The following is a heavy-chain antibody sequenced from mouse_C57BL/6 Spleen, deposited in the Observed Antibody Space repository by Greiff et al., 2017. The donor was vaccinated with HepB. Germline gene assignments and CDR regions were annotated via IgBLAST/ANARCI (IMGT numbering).Heavy chain of an antibody. CDR2: IYPGDGDT. V-gene: IGHV1-82*01. J-gene: IGHJ3*01. Sequence: QVQLQHSGPELVKPGASVKISCKASGYAFSSSWMNWVKQRPGKGLEWIGRIYPGDGDTNYNGKFKGKATLTADKSSSTAYMQLSSLTSEDSAVYFCARDSSGYVRPFAYWGQGTLVTVSA. CDR1: GYAFSSSW. CDR3: ARDSSGYVRPFAY. D-gene: IGHD3-2*02.